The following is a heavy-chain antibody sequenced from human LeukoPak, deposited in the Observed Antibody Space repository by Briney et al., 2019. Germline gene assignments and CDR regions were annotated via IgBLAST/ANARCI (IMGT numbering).Heavy chain of an antibody. CDR3: ARDPSGDSSGYPFDY. V-gene: IGHV1-2*02. J-gene: IGHJ4*02. D-gene: IGHD3-22*01. CDR2: INPDSLAT. Sequence: ASVKVSCKASGYTFTGYYMQWVRQAPGQGPEWMGWINPDSLATNYAQKFQGRVTLTRDTSINTAYMELSRPRSDDTAVYYCARDPSGDSSGYPFDYWGQGTLVTVSS. CDR1: GYTFTGYY.